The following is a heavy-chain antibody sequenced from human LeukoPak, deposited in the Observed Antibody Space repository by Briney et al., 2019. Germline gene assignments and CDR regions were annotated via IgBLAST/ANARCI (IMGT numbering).Heavy chain of an antibody. V-gene: IGHV4-59*01. CDR2: IYYSGST. CDR3: ARGGGAAGNKNDY. Sequence: PSETLSLTCTVSGGSISSYYWSWIRQPPGKGLEWIGYIYYSGSTNYNPSLKSRVTISVDTSKNQFSLKLSSVTAADTAVYYCARGGGAAGNKNDYWGQGTLVTVSS. J-gene: IGHJ4*02. D-gene: IGHD6-13*01. CDR1: GGSISSYY.